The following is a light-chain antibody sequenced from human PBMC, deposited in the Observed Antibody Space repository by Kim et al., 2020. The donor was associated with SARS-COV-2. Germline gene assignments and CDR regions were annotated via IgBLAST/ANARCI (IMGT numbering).Light chain of an antibody. Sequence: GQSLTISCTGTSTDVGGYNYVSWYQQHPGKAPRLMIYDVSERPSGVSNRFSGSKSGNTASLTISGLQAEDEADYYCIAYTNINTHVFGAGTKVTVL. CDR1: STDVGGYNY. CDR3: IAYTNINTHV. CDR2: DVS. V-gene: IGLV2-14*04. J-gene: IGLJ1*01.